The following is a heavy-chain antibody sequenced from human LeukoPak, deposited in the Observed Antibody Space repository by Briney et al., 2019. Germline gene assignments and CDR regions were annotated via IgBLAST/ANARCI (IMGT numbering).Heavy chain of an antibody. V-gene: IGHV3-43D*03. CDR3: AELGITMIGGV. CDR1: GFTFDDYA. D-gene: IGHD3-10*02. CDR2: ISWDGGST. J-gene: IGHJ6*04. Sequence: GGSLRLSCAASGFTFDDYAMHWVRQAPGKGLEWVSLISWDGGSTYYADSVKGRFTISRDNSKNSLYLQMNSLRAEDTALYYCAELGITMIGGVWGKGTTVTISS.